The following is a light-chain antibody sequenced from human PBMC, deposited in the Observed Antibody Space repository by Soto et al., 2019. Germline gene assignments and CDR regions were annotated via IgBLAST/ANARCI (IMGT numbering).Light chain of an antibody. V-gene: IGKV3-15*01. CDR3: QQYNNLWT. J-gene: IGKJ1*01. Sequence: EIMMTQSPATLSVSAGERATLSCRASQSISSNLAWYQQKSGQAPRLLMYAASTTASGIPSRFSGSGSGTEFTLTITSLQSDDFALYYRQQYNNLWTFGQGTKVDI. CDR1: QSISSN. CDR2: AAS.